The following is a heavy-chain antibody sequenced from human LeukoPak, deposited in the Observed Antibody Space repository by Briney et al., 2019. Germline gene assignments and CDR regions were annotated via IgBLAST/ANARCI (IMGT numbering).Heavy chain of an antibody. CDR2: ISSSSSYI. CDR1: GFTFTSYT. V-gene: IGHV3-21*01. Sequence: PGGSLRLSCAASGFTFTSYTMNWVRQAPGKGLEWVSSISSSSSYIYYADSLKGRFTISRDNAKSSLYLQMNSLRAEDTAVYYCARGGRRFWGQGTLVTVSS. CDR3: ARGGRRF. D-gene: IGHD3-16*01. J-gene: IGHJ4*02.